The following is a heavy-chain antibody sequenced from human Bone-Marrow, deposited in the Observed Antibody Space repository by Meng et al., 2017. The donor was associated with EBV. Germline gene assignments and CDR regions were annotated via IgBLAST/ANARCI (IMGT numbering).Heavy chain of an antibody. CDR3: ARHDRLGDYGVS. J-gene: IGHJ5*02. CDR1: GGSISSSSYY. Sequence: LKPQQSAPRLLKPPETLSRTCTCSGGSISSSSYYWGWIRQPPGKGLEWIESIYYSGSTDYNPSLKSRVTISVDTSKNQFSLKLNSVTAADTAVYFCARHDRLGDYGVSWGQGTLVTVSS. D-gene: IGHD4-17*01. V-gene: IGHV4-39*01. CDR2: IYYSGST.